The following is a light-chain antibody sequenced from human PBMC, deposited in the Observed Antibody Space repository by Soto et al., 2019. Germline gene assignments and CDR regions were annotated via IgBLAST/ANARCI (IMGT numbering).Light chain of an antibody. Sequence: QSALTQPASVSGSPGQSITISCTGTRSDVGAYNYVSWYQRHPGKAPKLLIYEVNSRPSGVSNRFSGSKSGNTASLTISGLQTEDEADYYCSSYTSRDSLYVFGSGTKLTV. CDR2: EVN. V-gene: IGLV2-14*01. CDR1: RSDVGAYNY. J-gene: IGLJ1*01. CDR3: SSYTSRDSLYV.